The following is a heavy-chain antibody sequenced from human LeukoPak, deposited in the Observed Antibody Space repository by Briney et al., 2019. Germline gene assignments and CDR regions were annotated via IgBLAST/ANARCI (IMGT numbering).Heavy chain of an antibody. J-gene: IGHJ3*02. CDR1: SGLISRYH. D-gene: IGHD1-26*01. CDR2: IHYSGST. Sequence: SETVTLPCTVSSGLISRYHWNCIRQPPGKGLEWIGYIHYSGSTNYSDSIKSRATISIDKSKHHFSLKLSSVTAADTAVYYCAREGVGYTDDAFDIWGQGTMV. V-gene: IGHV4-59*13. CDR3: AREGVGYTDDAFDI.